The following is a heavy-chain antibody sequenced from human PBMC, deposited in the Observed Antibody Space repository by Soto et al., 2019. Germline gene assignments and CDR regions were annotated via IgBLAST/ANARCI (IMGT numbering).Heavy chain of an antibody. V-gene: IGHV4-59*01. CDR2: IYYSGST. J-gene: IGHJ3*02. Sequence: QVQLQESGPGLVKPSETLSLTCTVSGGSISSYYWSWIRQPPGKGLEWIGYIYYSGSTSYNPSLKSRVTISVDTSKNQFSLKLSSVTAADTAVYYCARDRWTGNWNDVSAFDIWGQGTMVTVSS. D-gene: IGHD1-20*01. CDR1: GGSISSYY. CDR3: ARDRWTGNWNDVSAFDI.